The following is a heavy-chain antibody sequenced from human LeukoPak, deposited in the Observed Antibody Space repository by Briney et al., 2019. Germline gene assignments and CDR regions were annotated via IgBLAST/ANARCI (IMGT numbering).Heavy chain of an antibody. CDR2: ISAYNGNT. V-gene: IGHV1-18*01. CDR1: GYTFTSYG. J-gene: IGHJ4*02. Sequence: GASVKVSCKASGYTFTSYGINWVRQAPGQGLEWMGWISAYNGNTNYAQKLQGRVTLTTDTSTGTAYMELRSLTSDDTAVYYCASAREASSSSRSFDYWGQGTLVTVSS. CDR3: ASAREASSSSRSFDY. D-gene: IGHD6-6*01.